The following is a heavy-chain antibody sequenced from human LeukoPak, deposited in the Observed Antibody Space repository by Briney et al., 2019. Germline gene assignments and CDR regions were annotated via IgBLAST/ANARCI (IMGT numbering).Heavy chain of an antibody. CDR2: ISGSGGST. Sequence: GGSLRLSCAASGFTFSSYGMSWVRQAPGKGLEWVSAISGSGGSTYYADSVKGRFTISRDNSKNTLYPQMNSLRAEDTAVYYCAKDRGRSSGYYPSGGIDYWGQGTLVTVSS. CDR3: AKDRGRSSGYYPSGGIDY. CDR1: GFTFSSYG. V-gene: IGHV3-23*01. J-gene: IGHJ4*02. D-gene: IGHD3-22*01.